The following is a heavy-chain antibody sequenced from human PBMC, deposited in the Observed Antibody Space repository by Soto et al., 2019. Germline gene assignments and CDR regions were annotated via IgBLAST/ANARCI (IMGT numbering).Heavy chain of an antibody. D-gene: IGHD3-10*01. CDR3: AMIXQKDGSLLSNYYYGMDV. CDR2: IDYSGST. Sequence: SETLSLTCTVSGGSVRGGYYYWSWIRQPPGKGVEWIGYIDYSGSTNYNPSLKSRVTMSIDTSKNQFSLKLSSVTAADTAVHYCAMIXQKDGSLLSNYYYGMDVWGQGTTVTVSS. J-gene: IGHJ6*02. CDR1: GGSVRGGYYY. V-gene: IGHV4-61*01.